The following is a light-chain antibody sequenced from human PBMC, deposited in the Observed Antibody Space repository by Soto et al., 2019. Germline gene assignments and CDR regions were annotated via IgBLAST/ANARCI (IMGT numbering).Light chain of an antibody. CDR1: SSNVGSNT. J-gene: IGLJ3*02. V-gene: IGLV1-44*01. Sequence: QSVLTQPPSASGTPGQRVTISCSGSSSNVGSNTVSWYRQLPGTAPKVLIYSDDQRPSGVPDRFSGSRSGSSASLAISGLQSGEEADYYCASWEDSLNGWVIGGGTKLTVL. CDR3: ASWEDSLNGWV. CDR2: SDD.